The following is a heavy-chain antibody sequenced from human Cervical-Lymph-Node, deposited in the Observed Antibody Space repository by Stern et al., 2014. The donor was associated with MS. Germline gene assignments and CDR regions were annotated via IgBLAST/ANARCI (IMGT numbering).Heavy chain of an antibody. CDR1: GYTFSSFA. CDR3: ARGWGDTRH. J-gene: IGHJ4*02. CDR2: ITVYNGNT. V-gene: IGHV1-18*01. D-gene: IGHD3-16*01. Sequence: VQLLESGAEVKKPGASVNVSCKASGYTFSSFAITWVRQAPGQGLEWMGTITVYNGNTNYAQRVQDRVTMTTDTSTNTAYMEVRNLRSDDPAVYYCARGWGDTRHWGQGTLVTVSS.